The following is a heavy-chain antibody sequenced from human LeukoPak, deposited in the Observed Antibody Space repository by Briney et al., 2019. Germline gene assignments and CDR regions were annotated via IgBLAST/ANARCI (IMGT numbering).Heavy chain of an antibody. D-gene: IGHD5-12*01. CDR3: ARVVEDGGYHPDY. V-gene: IGHV3-30*03. Sequence: PGGSLRLSCAASGFTFRSYGMSLVRQAPGRGLEWVAVISYEGSNKYYADSVKGRFTISRDNSKNTLYLQMNSLRAEDTAVYYCARVVEDGGYHPDYWGQGTLVTVSS. CDR2: ISYEGSNK. J-gene: IGHJ4*02. CDR1: GFTFRSYG.